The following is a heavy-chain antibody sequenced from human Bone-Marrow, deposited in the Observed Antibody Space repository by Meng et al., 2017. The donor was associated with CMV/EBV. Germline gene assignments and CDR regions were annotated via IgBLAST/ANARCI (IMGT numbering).Heavy chain of an antibody. D-gene: IGHD1-26*01. Sequence: GESLKISCAASGFTFSSYAMSWVRQAPGKGLEWVSDISGSGDSTYYADSVTGRFTISRDNSKNTLYLQMSSLRAEDTAVYYCAKEGSYNPYYFDYWGQGTLVTVSS. CDR1: GFTFSSYA. J-gene: IGHJ4*02. CDR3: AKEGSYNPYYFDY. V-gene: IGHV3-23*01. CDR2: ISGSGDST.